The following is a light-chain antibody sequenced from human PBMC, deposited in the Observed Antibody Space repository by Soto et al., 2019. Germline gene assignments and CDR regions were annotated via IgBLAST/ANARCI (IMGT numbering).Light chain of an antibody. CDR3: EQYAGESPT. Sequence: DIQMTQSPSTLSASVGDRVTITCRASQSISSWLAWYQQKPGKAPKLLIYDASSLESGVPSRFSGSGSGTEFTLTISSLQPDDLATYYCEQYAGESPTFGQGTKVDIK. J-gene: IGKJ1*01. CDR2: DAS. CDR1: QSISSW. V-gene: IGKV1-5*01.